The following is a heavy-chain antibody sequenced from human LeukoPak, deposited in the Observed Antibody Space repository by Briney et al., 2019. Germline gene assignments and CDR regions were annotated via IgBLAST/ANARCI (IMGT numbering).Heavy chain of an antibody. CDR1: GFTFDDYA. D-gene: IGHD3-16*01. Sequence: PGGSLRLSCAASGFTFDDYAMHWVRQAPGKGLEWVSGISWNSYSIGYAGSVKGRFTIPRDNAKNSLYLLMNSLRPEDTAFYYCAKGDYYYYYMDVWGKGTTVTISS. J-gene: IGHJ6*03. V-gene: IGHV3-9*01. CDR3: AKGDYYYYYMDV. CDR2: ISWNSYSI.